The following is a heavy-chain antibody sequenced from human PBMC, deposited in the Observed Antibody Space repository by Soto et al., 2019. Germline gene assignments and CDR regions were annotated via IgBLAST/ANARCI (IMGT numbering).Heavy chain of an antibody. CDR1: GGTFSSYT. Sequence: QVQLVQSGAEVKKPGSSVKVSCKASGGTFSSYTISWVRQAPGQGLEWMGRIIPILGIANYAQKFQGRVTITADKSTSTAYMELSSVRSEDTAVYYCASYCGGDCYISWGQGTLVTVSS. D-gene: IGHD2-21*02. CDR2: IIPILGIA. CDR3: ASYCGGDCYIS. V-gene: IGHV1-69*02. J-gene: IGHJ4*02.